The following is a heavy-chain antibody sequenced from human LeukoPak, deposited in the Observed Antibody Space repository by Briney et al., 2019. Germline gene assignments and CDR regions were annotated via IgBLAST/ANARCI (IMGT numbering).Heavy chain of an antibody. CDR3: AKEYFDWLLGSDAFDI. CDR1: GFTFSSYA. CDR2: ISGSGVST. Sequence: PGGSLRLSCAASGFTFSSYAMSWVRQTPGKGLEWVSAISGSGVSTYYADSVKGRFTISRDNSKNTLYLQMNSLRAEDTAVYYCAKEYFDWLLGSDAFDIWGQGTMVTVSS. V-gene: IGHV3-23*01. J-gene: IGHJ3*02. D-gene: IGHD3-9*01.